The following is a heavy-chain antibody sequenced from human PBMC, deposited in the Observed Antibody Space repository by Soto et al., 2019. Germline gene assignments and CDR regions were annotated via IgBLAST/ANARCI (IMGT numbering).Heavy chain of an antibody. CDR3: ATGDRGAFDL. D-gene: IGHD1-26*01. Sequence: EVQLLESGGGLVQPGESLRLSCAASGFTFSYYWMHWVRQAPGMGLVWVSRIHSDGSSTTYADSVKGRFTISRDNARNTLYLQMNSPRAEDTAVYYCATGDRGAFDLWGQGTVLTVSS. J-gene: IGHJ3*01. CDR2: IHSDGSST. CDR1: GFTFSYYW. V-gene: IGHV3-74*01.